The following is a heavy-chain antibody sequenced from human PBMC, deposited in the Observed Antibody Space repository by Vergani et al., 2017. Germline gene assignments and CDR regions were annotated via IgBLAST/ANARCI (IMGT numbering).Heavy chain of an antibody. Sequence: QVQLQQWGAGLLKPSETLSLTCAVYGGSFSVYYWSWIRQPPGKGLEWTGEINHSGSTNYNPSLKSRVTISVDTSKNQFSLKLSSVTAADTAVYYCARGRLRYFDWLSKPDAFDIWGQGTMVTVSS. J-gene: IGHJ3*02. V-gene: IGHV4-34*01. D-gene: IGHD3-9*01. CDR1: GGSFSVYY. CDR3: ARGRLRYFDWLSKPDAFDI. CDR2: INHSGST.